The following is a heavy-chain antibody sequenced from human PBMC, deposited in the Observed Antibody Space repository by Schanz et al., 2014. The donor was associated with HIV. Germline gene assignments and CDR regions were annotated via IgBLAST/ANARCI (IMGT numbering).Heavy chain of an antibody. CDR1: GFTFSNYW. J-gene: IGHJ4*01. CDR2: INSDGTST. Sequence: EVQVVESGGGLVQAGGSLRLSCAASGFTFSNYWMHWVRQAPGKGLAWVSRINSDGTSTNYADSVKGRFTISRDNAKNTVYLQMNSLRAEDTAVYYCAKGQRGIVRGDIDYWGHGTLVTVSS. V-gene: IGHV3-74*01. CDR3: AKGQRGIVRGDIDY. D-gene: IGHD3-10*01.